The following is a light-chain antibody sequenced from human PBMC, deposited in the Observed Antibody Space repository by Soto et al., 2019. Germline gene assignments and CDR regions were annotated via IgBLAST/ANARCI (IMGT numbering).Light chain of an antibody. CDR2: GAS. CDR1: QSVSSN. V-gene: IGKV3-15*01. Sequence: EIVMTQSPATLSVSPGERATLSCRASQSVSSNLAWYQQKPGQAPSLLIYGASTRATGIPARFSGSGSGTEFTLTISSLQSEDFAVYYCQQYNNGPPGTFGQGTKLEIK. CDR3: QQYNNGPPGT. J-gene: IGKJ2*01.